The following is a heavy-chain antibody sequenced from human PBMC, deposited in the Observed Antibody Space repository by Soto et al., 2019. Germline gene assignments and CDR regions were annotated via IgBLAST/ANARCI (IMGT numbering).Heavy chain of an antibody. CDR2: IYYSGST. V-gene: IGHV4-39*02. Sequence: SETLSLTCTVSRGSISSGTNYWAWIRQPPGKGLEWIANIYYSGSTFYNPSLKSRVTISLDTSKNQFSLKLRSVTAADTAVYHCARARSTIFGVVPRGHWFDPWGQGTLVTVSS. D-gene: IGHD3-3*01. CDR1: RGSISSGTNY. CDR3: ARARSTIFGVVPRGHWFDP. J-gene: IGHJ5*02.